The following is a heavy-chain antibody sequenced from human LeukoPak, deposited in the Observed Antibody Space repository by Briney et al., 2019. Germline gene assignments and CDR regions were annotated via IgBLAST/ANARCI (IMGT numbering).Heavy chain of an antibody. V-gene: IGHV3-9*01. J-gene: IGHJ4*02. CDR3: AKAEGSSSAFDY. CDR1: GFTFDDYA. D-gene: IGHD6-13*01. CDR2: ISWNSGSI. Sequence: PGGSLRLSCAASGFTFDDYAMHWVRQAPGKGLEWVSGISWNSGSIGYADSVKGRFTISRDNAKNSLYLQMNSPRAEDTALYYCAKAEGSSSAFDYWGQGTLVTVSS.